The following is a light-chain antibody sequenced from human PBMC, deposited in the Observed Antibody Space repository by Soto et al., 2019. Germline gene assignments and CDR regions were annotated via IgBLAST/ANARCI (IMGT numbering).Light chain of an antibody. CDR2: AAS. J-gene: IGKJ5*01. CDR3: QQLNSFPIT. CDR1: QGISSY. V-gene: IGKV1-8*01. Sequence: AIRMTQSPSSFSASTVDRATITCRASQGISSYLAWYQQKPGKAPKLLIYAASTLQSGVPSRFSGSGSGTDFTLTISCLQSEDFATYYCQQLNSFPITFGQGTRLEIK.